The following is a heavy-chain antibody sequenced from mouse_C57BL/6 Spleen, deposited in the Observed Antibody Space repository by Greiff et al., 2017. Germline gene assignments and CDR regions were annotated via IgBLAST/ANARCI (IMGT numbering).Heavy chain of an antibody. CDR3: ARRDYVSSYDYAMYY. CDR2: INPNNGGT. Sequence: EVQLQQSGPELVKPGASVKISCKASGYTFTDYYMNWVKQSHGKSLEWIGDINPNNGGTSYNQKFTGKATLTVDKSSSTAYMELRSLTSEDSAVYYGARRDYVSSYDYAMYYWGQGTSVSVSS. D-gene: IGHD1-1*01. J-gene: IGHJ4*01. CDR1: GYTFTDYY. V-gene: IGHV1-26*01.